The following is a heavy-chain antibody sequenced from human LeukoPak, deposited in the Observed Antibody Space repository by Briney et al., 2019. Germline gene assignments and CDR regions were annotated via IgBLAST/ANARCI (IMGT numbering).Heavy chain of an antibody. V-gene: IGHV3-30*04. D-gene: IGHD5-24*01. CDR3: TRERRDGYKVYFDY. J-gene: IGHJ4*02. CDR1: GFTFSNYA. CDR2: ISYDGSNK. Sequence: PGRSLRLSCAVSGFTFSNYAMHWVRQAPGKGLEWVAVISYDGSNKYYADSVKGRFTISRDNAKNSLYLQMNSLRAEDTAVYYCTRERRDGYKVYFDYWGQGTLVTVSS.